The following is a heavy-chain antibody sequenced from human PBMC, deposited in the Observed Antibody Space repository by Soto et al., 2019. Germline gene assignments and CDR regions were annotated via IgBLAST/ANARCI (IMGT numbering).Heavy chain of an antibody. Sequence: QVQLQESGPGLVKPSETLSLTCTVSGGSVSSGSYYWSWIRQPPGKGLEWIGDIYYSGRTNYNPSLKSRVTISVDTSKNQVSLKLSSVTAADTAVYYCARTYYYDSSCYYSPFDYWGQGTLVTVSS. CDR2: IYYSGRT. CDR3: ARTYYYDSSCYYSPFDY. D-gene: IGHD3-22*01. V-gene: IGHV4-61*01. CDR1: GGSVSSGSYY. J-gene: IGHJ4*02.